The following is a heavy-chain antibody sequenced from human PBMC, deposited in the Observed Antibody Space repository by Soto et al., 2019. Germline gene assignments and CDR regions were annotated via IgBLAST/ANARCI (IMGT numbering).Heavy chain of an antibody. J-gene: IGHJ2*01. CDR2: IKQDGSEK. Sequence: GGSLRLSCAASGFTFSSYWMSWVRQAPGKGLEWVANIKQDGSEKYYVDSVKGRFTISRDNAKNSLYLQMNSLRAEDTAVYYCAREARGRYYYDSSGYRSRYFDLWGRGTLVTVSS. V-gene: IGHV3-7*01. CDR1: GFTFSSYW. D-gene: IGHD3-22*01. CDR3: AREARGRYYYDSSGYRSRYFDL.